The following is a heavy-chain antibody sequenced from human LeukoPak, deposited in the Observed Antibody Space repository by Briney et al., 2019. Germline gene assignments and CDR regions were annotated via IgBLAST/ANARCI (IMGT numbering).Heavy chain of an antibody. V-gene: IGHV3-23*01. Sequence: GGSLRLSCAASGFTFSSYAMSWVRQAPGKGLEWVSAISGSGGSTYYADSVKGRFTISRDNAKNSLYLQMNSLRAEDTAVYYCARDPEGYCSSTSCLHFDPWGQGTLVTVSS. CDR1: GFTFSSYA. D-gene: IGHD2-2*01. J-gene: IGHJ5*02. CDR3: ARDPEGYCSSTSCLHFDP. CDR2: ISGSGGST.